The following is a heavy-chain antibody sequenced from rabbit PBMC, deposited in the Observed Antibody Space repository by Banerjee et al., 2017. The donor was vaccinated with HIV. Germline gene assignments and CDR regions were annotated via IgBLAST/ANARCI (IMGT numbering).Heavy chain of an antibody. V-gene: IGHV1S7*01. Sequence: QLKESGGGLVQPGGSLKLSCKASGIDFSLYYMSWVRQAPGKGLEWIGYIDPIFGSTYYATWVDGRFTISSDNAQNTVDLQMNSLTAADTATYFCARDTANDGGYFFVLWGPGTLVTVS. D-gene: IGHD2-1*01. J-gene: IGHJ4*01. CDR2: IDPIFGST. CDR1: GIDFSLYY. CDR3: ARDTANDGGYFFVL.